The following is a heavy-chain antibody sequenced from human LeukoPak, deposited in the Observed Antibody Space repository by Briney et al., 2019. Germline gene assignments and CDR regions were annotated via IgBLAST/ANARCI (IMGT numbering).Heavy chain of an antibody. D-gene: IGHD3-3*01. Sequence: HPGGSLRLSCAASGFTFRSYAMSWVRQAPGKGLEGVSAISGSGGSTYYADSVKGRFTISRDNSKNTLYLQMNSLRAEDTAVYYCAKGSISGYYDFWSGCYFDYWGQGTLVTVSS. J-gene: IGHJ4*02. CDR1: GFTFRSYA. CDR2: ISGSGGST. V-gene: IGHV3-23*01. CDR3: AKGSISGYYDFWSGCYFDY.